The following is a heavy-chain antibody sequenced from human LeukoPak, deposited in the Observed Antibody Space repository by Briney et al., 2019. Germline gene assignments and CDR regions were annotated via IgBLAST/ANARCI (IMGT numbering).Heavy chain of an antibody. CDR3: AKGKFNFDY. CDR1: GFTFGDYA. J-gene: IGHJ4*02. CDR2: ISGSGGST. V-gene: IGHV3-23*01. Sequence: GGSLRLSCTASGFTFGDYAMSWVRQAPGKGLEWVSAISGSGGSTYYADSVKGRFTISRDNSKNTLYLQMNSLRAEDTAVYYCAKGKFNFDYWGQGTLVTVSS.